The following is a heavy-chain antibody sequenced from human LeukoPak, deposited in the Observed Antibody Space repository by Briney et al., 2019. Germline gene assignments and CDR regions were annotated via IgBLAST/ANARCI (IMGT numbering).Heavy chain of an antibody. D-gene: IGHD3-22*01. CDR3: VRDRGYSTFDY. CDR1: GGTFSSYA. V-gene: IGHV1-69*13. Sequence: ASVKVSCKASGGTFSSYAISWVRQAPGQGLEWMGGIIPIFGTANYAQKFQGRVTITADESTSTAYMELSSLRSEDTALYYCVRDRGYSTFDYWGRGTLVTVSS. J-gene: IGHJ4*02. CDR2: IIPIFGTA.